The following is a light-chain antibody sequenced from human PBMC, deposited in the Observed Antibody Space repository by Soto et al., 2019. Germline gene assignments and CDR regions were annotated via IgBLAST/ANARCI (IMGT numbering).Light chain of an antibody. Sequence: QSVLTQPPSASGSPGQSVAISCTGTSSDIGAYSYVSWYQQHPGKAPKLMIYDVTTRPSGVPDRFSGSKSGNTASLTVSGLLAEDEADYYCSLYAGGNNVVFGGGTKLTVL. CDR2: DVT. CDR3: SLYAGGNNVV. CDR1: SSDIGAYSY. V-gene: IGLV2-8*01. J-gene: IGLJ2*01.